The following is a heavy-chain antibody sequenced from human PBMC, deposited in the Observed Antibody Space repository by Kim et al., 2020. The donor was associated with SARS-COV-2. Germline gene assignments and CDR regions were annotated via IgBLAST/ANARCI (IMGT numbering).Heavy chain of an antibody. D-gene: IGHD2-15*01. CDR3: ARGYAGLLIGGGNDWYFDL. CDR2: ITFDAGAI. V-gene: IGHV3-23*01. CDR1: GFTFTYA. Sequence: GGSLRLSCAASGFTFTYAMTWVRQAPGKGLEWVSSITFDAGAIQYADSVRGRFTISRDNSKNTLYLQMKGLQVEDTALYYCARGYAGLLIGGGNDWYFDLWCRGTLVTVSS. J-gene: IGHJ2*01.